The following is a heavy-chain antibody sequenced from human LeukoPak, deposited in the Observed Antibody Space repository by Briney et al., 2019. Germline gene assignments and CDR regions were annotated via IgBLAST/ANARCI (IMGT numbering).Heavy chain of an antibody. CDR2: ISGSGGNT. Sequence: PGGSLRLSCAASGFTFSSYAMSWVRQAPGKGLEWVSAISGSGGNTYYADSVKGRFTISRDNSKNTLYLQMNSLRAEDTAVYYCAKYDYVWGSYRPDAFDIWGQGTMVTVSS. J-gene: IGHJ3*02. D-gene: IGHD3-16*02. CDR1: GFTFSSYA. V-gene: IGHV3-23*01. CDR3: AKYDYVWGSYRPDAFDI.